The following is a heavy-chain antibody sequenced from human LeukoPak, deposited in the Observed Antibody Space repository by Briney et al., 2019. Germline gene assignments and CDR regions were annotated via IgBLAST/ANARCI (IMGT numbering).Heavy chain of an antibody. CDR1: GGTFSSYA. CDR3: ARDAGYYDFWSGYHGY. V-gene: IGHV1-69*05. CDR2: IIPIFGTA. J-gene: IGHJ4*02. D-gene: IGHD3-3*01. Sequence: SVKVSCKASGGTFSSYAISWVRQAPGQGLEWMGRIIPIFGTANYAQKFQGRVTITTDESTSTAYMELSSLRSEDTAVYYCARDAGYYDFWSGYHGYWGQGTLVTVPS.